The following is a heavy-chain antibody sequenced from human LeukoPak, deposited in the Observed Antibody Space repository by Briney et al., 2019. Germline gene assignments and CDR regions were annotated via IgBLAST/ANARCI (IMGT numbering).Heavy chain of an antibody. CDR2: FYTSGSA. CDR3: ARGGVVRGPILYYYGMDV. J-gene: IGHJ6*02. CDR1: GGSFSGYY. D-gene: IGHD3-10*01. V-gene: IGHV4-59*10. Sequence: SETLSLTCAVYGGSFSGYYWSWIRQPAGKGLEWIGRFYTSGSANYNPSLKSRVTMSVDTSKNQFSLKLSSVTAADTAVYYCARGGVVRGPILYYYGMDVWGQGTTVTVSS.